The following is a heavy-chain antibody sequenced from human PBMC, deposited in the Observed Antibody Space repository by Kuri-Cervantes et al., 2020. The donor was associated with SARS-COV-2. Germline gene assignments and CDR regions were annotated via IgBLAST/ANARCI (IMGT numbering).Heavy chain of an antibody. V-gene: IGHV3-33*06. CDR2: IWYDGSNK. J-gene: IGHJ4*02. CDR1: GFTFSSYG. CDR3: AKDLWRYCTNGVCYLFDY. D-gene: IGHD2-8*01. Sequence: GESLKISCAASGFTFSSYGMHWVRQAPGKGLEWVAVIWYDGSNKYYADSVKGRFTISRDNSKNTLYLQMNSLRAEDTAVYYCAKDLWRYCTNGVCYLFDYWGQGTLVTVSS.